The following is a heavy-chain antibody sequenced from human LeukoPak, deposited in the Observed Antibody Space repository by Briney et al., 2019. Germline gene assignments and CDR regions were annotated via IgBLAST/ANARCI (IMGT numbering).Heavy chain of an antibody. CDR2: MNPASGNT. J-gene: IGHJ4*02. Sequence: ASVKVSCKASEYTFTSYDINWVRQATGQGLEWMGWMNPASGNTGYAQNFQGRVTMTRNTSINTAYMELSSLRFEDTAVYYCARAPLSRPQYVSRGYYWAYWGQGTLVTVSS. V-gene: IGHV1-8*01. CDR1: EYTFTSYD. CDR3: ARAPLSRPQYVSRGYYWAY. D-gene: IGHD3-22*01.